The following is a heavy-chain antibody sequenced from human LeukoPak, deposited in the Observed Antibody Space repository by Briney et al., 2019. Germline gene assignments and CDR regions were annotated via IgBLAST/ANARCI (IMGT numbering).Heavy chain of an antibody. Sequence: SETLSLTCTVSGGSISSYYWSWIRQPAGGGLEWIGRIYFSGSTNYNPSLKSRVTMSVDTSKNQFSLKLSSVTAVDTAVYYCARSGYSRCPDNWGQGTLVTVSS. D-gene: IGHD5-12*01. CDR2: IYFSGST. CDR1: GGSISSYY. CDR3: ARSGYSRCPDN. V-gene: IGHV4-4*07. J-gene: IGHJ4*02.